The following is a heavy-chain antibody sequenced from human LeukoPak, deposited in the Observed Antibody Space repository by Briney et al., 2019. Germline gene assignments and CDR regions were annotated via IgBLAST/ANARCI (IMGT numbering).Heavy chain of an antibody. D-gene: IGHD6-13*01. CDR1: GGSMSSYY. V-gene: IGHV4-59*12. J-gene: IGHJ4*02. CDR2: IYCTGST. Sequence: SETLSLTCTVSGGSMSSYYWSWIRQPPGKGLEYIGYIYCTGSTYYNPSLKSRVTISVDTSKRQFSLRLSSVSAADTAVYYCARGATAGNFDYWGQGTLVTVSS. CDR3: ARGATAGNFDY.